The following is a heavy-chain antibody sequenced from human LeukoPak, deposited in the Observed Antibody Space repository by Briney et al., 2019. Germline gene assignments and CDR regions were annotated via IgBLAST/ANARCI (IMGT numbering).Heavy chain of an antibody. V-gene: IGHV1-18*01. Sequence: ASVKVSCKASGYTYTIYGISWVRQAPGQGLECMGWISAYNGYTHYAQKLQGRVTMTTDTSTSTAYMELRSLRSDDTAVYYCARAWSRRDYYYYMDVWGKGTTVTVSS. CDR1: GYTYTIYG. J-gene: IGHJ6*03. CDR2: ISAYNGYT. CDR3: ARAWSRRDYYYYMDV. D-gene: IGHD3-3*01.